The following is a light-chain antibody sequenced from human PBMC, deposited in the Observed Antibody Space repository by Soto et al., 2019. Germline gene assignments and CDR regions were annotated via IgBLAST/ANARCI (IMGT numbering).Light chain of an antibody. J-gene: IGKJ5*01. V-gene: IGKV3-15*01. CDR1: QSVNSN. CDR2: GAS. CDR3: QQYNNWPPNT. Sequence: EIMMTQSPVTLSVSPGERATLSCRASQSVNSNLAWYQQKPGQAPRLLIYGASTRATGIPASFIGNGSGTEFTLTASSLQPEDFAVYYCQQYNNWPPNTFGQGTRLEI.